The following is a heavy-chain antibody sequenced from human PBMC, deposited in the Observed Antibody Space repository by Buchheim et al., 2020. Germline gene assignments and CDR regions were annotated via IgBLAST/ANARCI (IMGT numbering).Heavy chain of an antibody. J-gene: IGHJ5*02. Sequence: QVQLQQWGAGLLKPSETLSLTCAVYGGSFSGYYWSWIRQPPGKGLEWVGEINDSGISNYNPSLKSRVTISVDTSKNQFSLKLSSVTAADTAVYYCARPALSVEAARQLSWFDPWGQGT. CDR1: GGSFSGYY. CDR3: ARPALSVEAARQLSWFDP. CDR2: INDSGIS. D-gene: IGHD6-13*01. V-gene: IGHV4-34*01.